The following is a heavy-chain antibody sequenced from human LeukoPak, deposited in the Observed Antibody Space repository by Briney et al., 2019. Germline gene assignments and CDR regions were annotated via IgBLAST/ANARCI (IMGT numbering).Heavy chain of an antibody. Sequence: ASVKVSCKASGYTFTSYYMHWVRQAPGQGLEWMGIINPSGGSTSYAQKVQGRVTITRDKSTSTVYMELSSLRSEDTAVYYCARDGGTGSRYYYYGMDVRGQGTTVTVSS. CDR2: INPSGGST. CDR3: ARDGGTGSRYYYYGMDV. D-gene: IGHD1-1*01. J-gene: IGHJ6*02. CDR1: GYTFTSYY. V-gene: IGHV1-46*04.